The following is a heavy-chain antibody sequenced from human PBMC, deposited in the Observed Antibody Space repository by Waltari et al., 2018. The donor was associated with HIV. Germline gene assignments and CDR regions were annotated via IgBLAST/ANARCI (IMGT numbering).Heavy chain of an antibody. CDR2: MYYSGST. V-gene: IGHV4-30-4*01. CDR3: ARVKIVGNWLDP. Sequence: QVQLQESGPGLVKPSQTLSLTCTVSGGSISSGDYYWSWIRQPPGKGLEWIGYMYYSGSTYSNPSLKSRVTISVDTSKNQFSLKLSSVTAADTAVYYCARVKIVGNWLDPWGQGTLVTVSP. J-gene: IGHJ5*02. CDR1: GGSISSGDYY. D-gene: IGHD1-26*01.